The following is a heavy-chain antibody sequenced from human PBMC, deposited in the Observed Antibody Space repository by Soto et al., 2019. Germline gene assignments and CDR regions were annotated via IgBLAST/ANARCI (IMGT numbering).Heavy chain of an antibody. V-gene: IGHV4-34*01. CDR1: GGSFSGYY. D-gene: IGHD1-26*01. CDR3: ARGQKRFTYSGSYYVGYFDY. Sequence: QVQLQQWGAGLLKPSETLSLTCAVYGGSFSGYYWSWIRQPPGKGLEWIGEINHSGSTNYNPSLKSRVTISVDTSTNQFSLKLSSVTAADTAVYYCARGQKRFTYSGSYYVGYFDYWGQGTLVTVSS. J-gene: IGHJ4*02. CDR2: INHSGST.